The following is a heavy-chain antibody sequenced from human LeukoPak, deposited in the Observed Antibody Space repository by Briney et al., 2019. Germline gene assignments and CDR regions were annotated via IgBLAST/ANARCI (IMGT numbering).Heavy chain of an antibody. CDR1: RFPFSTYA. CDR3: AGEGRDERVTWFDP. CDR2: ISYDGRNK. J-gene: IGHJ5*02. Sequence: PGRALTLSCALSRFPFSTYAMHWVRQAPGKGLERVAVISYDGRNKFYADSVKGGFTISKDDSENMLFLQMNSLRAEDTAVYYCAGEGRDERVTWFDPWGQGTLVTVSS. V-gene: IGHV3-30*07.